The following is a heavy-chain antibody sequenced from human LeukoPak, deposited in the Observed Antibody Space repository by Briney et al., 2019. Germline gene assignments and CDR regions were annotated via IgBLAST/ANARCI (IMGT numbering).Heavy chain of an antibody. V-gene: IGHV4-38-2*02. CDR3: ARVLNAPKFIDS. Sequence: PSETLSLTCTVSGSSLTATYYWAWFRQPPGKGLEWIATVFQLQTVRTFYNPSLESQVTMSLDTSQNQFSLNLTSVTAADTALYFCARVLNAPKFIDSWGQGTLVTVSS. CDR1: GSSLTATYY. D-gene: IGHD2-8*01. CDR2: VFQLQTVRT. J-gene: IGHJ4*02.